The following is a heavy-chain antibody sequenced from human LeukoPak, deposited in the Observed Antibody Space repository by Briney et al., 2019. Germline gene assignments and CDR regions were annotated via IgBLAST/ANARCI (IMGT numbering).Heavy chain of an antibody. Sequence: GGSLRLSCAASGFTFSSYAMSWVRQAPGKGLEWVSAISGSGGSTYYADSVKGRFTISRDNSKNTLYLQMNSLRAEDTAVYYCARTIGYCSSTSCPFDYWGQGTLVTVSS. V-gene: IGHV3-23*01. D-gene: IGHD2-2*01. CDR2: ISGSGGST. CDR3: ARTIGYCSSTSCPFDY. J-gene: IGHJ4*02. CDR1: GFTFSSYA.